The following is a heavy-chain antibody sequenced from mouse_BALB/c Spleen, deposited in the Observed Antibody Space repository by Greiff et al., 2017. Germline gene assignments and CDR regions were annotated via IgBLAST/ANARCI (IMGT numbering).Heavy chain of an antibody. J-gene: IGHJ1*01. Sequence: EVKLVESGGDLVKPGGSLKLSCAASGFTFSSYGMSWVRQTPDKRLEWVATISSGGSYTYYPDSVKGRFTISRDNAKNTLYLQMSSLKSEDTAMYYCARGRYDPYWYFDVWGAGTTVTVSS. D-gene: IGHD2-14*01. V-gene: IGHV5-6*01. CDR3: ARGRYDPYWYFDV. CDR1: GFTFSSYG. CDR2: ISSGGSYT.